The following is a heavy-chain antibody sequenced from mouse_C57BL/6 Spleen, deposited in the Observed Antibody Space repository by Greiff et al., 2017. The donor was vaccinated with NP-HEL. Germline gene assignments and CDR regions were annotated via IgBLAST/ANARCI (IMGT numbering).Heavy chain of an antibody. CDR3: AGETTEGDY. Sequence: VQLQQPGAELVRPGTSVKLSCKASGYTFTSYWMHWVKQRPGQGLEWIGVIDPSDSYTNYNQKFKGKATLTVDTSSSTAYMQLSSLTSEDSAVYYCAGETTEGDYWGQGTTLTVSS. J-gene: IGHJ2*01. V-gene: IGHV1-59*01. D-gene: IGHD1-1*01. CDR2: IDPSDSYT. CDR1: GYTFTSYW.